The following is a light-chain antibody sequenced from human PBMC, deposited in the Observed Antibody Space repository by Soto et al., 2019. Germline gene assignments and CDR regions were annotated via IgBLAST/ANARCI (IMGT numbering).Light chain of an antibody. CDR3: QQYNSYPYT. CDR2: KTS. J-gene: IGKJ2*01. CDR1: QSISTW. V-gene: IGKV1-5*03. Sequence: DIQMTQSPSTLSASVGDRVTITCRASQSISTWLAWYQQKPGKAPKLLIYKTSSLESGVPSRFSGSGSGTEFTLTISSLQPDDFATYYCQQYNSYPYTFGQGTKLEIK.